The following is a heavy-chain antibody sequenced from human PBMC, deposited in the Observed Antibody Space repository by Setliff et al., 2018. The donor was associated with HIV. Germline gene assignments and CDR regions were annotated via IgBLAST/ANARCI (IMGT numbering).Heavy chain of an antibody. Sequence: PSETLSLTCAVHGGPFSDSYYSWIRQPPGKGLEWIGEISHSGITSYNSSVKSRVTMSVDWSKNQFSLTLTSMTAADTAVYYCARHHRLPGVQPPYWYFDLWVPETLLVTVSS. CDR2: ISHSGIT. V-gene: IGHV4-34*01. CDR3: ARHHRLPGVQPPYWYFDL. J-gene: IGHJ2*01. D-gene: IGHD7-27*01. CDR1: GGPFSDSY.